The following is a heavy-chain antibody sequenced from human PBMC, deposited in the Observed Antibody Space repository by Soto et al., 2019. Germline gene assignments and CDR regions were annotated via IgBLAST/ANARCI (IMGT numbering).Heavy chain of an antibody. CDR3: ARVWSCSGGRCLDK. V-gene: IGHV1-18*01. J-gene: IGHJ4*02. CDR2: ISVYNNNT. D-gene: IGHD2-15*01. CDR1: GYTFASFG. Sequence: GASVKVSCKGSGYTFASFGVSWFRQAPGQGLEWMGWISVYNNNTNYIQRFQGRVAMTTDTSTSTAYMELRSLRSDDTAMYYCARVWSCSGGRCLDKWGQGTRVTVSS.